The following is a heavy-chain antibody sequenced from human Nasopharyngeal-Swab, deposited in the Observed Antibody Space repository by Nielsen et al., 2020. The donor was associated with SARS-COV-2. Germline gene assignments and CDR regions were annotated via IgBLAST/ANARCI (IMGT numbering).Heavy chain of an antibody. D-gene: IGHD1-14*01. CDR2: IYYSGSA. CDR3: ARVGRVIDY. V-gene: IGHV4-39*07. Sequence: WIRQPPGKGLEWIGNIYYSGSAYYNPSLKSRVTISVDMSKNQFSLNLISVTAADAAVYYCARVGRVIDYWGQGTLLTVSS. J-gene: IGHJ4*02.